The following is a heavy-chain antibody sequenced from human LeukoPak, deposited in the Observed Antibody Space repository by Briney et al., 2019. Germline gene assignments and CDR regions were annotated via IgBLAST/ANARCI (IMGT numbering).Heavy chain of an antibody. Sequence: SETLSLTCTVSGGSIISYYWSWIRQPAGKGLEWIGRIYTSGNTNYSPSLKSRVTMSVDTSENQFSLNLSSVTAADTAVYYCAREIGRDGYNRSFDYWGQGTVVTVSS. V-gene: IGHV4-4*07. CDR2: IYTSGNT. J-gene: IGHJ4*02. D-gene: IGHD5-24*01. CDR3: AREIGRDGYNRSFDY. CDR1: GGSIISYY.